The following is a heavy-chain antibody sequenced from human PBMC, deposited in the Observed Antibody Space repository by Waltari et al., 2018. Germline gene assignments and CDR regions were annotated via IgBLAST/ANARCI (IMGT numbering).Heavy chain of an antibody. CDR3: ARGGGRRWFDP. CDR2: INHSGST. J-gene: IGHJ5*02. D-gene: IGHD6-25*01. Sequence: QVQLQQWGAGLLKPSETLSLTCAVYGGSFSGYYWSWIRQPPGKGLEWIGEINHSGSTNYNPSLKSRVTISVDTSKNQFSLKLSSVTAADTAVYYCARGGGRRWFDPWGQGTLVTVSS. V-gene: IGHV4-34*01. CDR1: GGSFSGYY.